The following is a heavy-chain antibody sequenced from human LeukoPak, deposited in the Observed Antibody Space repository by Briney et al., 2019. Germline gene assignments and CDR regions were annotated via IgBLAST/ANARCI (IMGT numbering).Heavy chain of an antibody. Sequence: PGRSLRLSCAASGFTCHNYVMHWVRQAPGKGPEWVAFISYDGSNENYADSVKGRFTISRDNSKDTLYLQMNSLRAEDTAVYYCARAWQWRIAVAGHFDYWGQGTLVTVSS. CDR1: GFTCHNYV. CDR2: ISYDGSNE. CDR3: ARAWQWRIAVAGHFDY. V-gene: IGHV3-30-3*01. D-gene: IGHD6-19*01. J-gene: IGHJ4*02.